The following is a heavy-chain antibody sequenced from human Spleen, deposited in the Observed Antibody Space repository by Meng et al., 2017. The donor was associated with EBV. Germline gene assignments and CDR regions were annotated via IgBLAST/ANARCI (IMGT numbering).Heavy chain of an antibody. CDR3: ARDPSNWNSLGYFDS. Sequence: VQLVESGGGLVKPGGSLRLSCVASGFTFSDYYMGWIRQAPGQGLEWIAYISSSSSTIYYADSVKGRSTISRDNANNSLSLQMSSLRAEDTAVYYCARDPSNWNSLGYFDSWGQGTLVTVSS. CDR1: GFTFSDYY. V-gene: IGHV3-11*01. D-gene: IGHD1-7*01. CDR2: ISSSSSTI. J-gene: IGHJ4*02.